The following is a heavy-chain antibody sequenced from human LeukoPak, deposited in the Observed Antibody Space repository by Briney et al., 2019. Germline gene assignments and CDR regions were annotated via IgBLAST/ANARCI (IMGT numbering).Heavy chain of an antibody. V-gene: IGHV1-2*02. Sequence: ASVKVSCKASGYTFTGYYMHWVRQAPGQGLEWMGWINPDSGGTNYAQKFQDRVTMTRDTSISTAYMELSRLRSDDTAVYYCARARAHSGYESSRGYGMDVWGQGTTVTVSS. CDR2: INPDSGGT. D-gene: IGHD5-12*01. CDR3: ARARAHSGYESSRGYGMDV. J-gene: IGHJ6*02. CDR1: GYTFTGYY.